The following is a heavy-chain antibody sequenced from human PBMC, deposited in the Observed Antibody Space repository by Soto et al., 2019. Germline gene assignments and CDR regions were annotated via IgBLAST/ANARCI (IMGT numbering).Heavy chain of an antibody. CDR3: ARDRKEATDY. Sequence: GGSLRLSCAASGFTFSSYSMNWVRQAPGKGLEWVSYISSSSSTINYAESVKGRFTISRDNAKNSLYLQMNSLRAEDTAVYYCARDRKEATDYRGQGTLVTVSS. J-gene: IGHJ4*02. CDR1: GFTFSSYS. V-gene: IGHV3-48*01. D-gene: IGHD1-26*01. CDR2: ISSSSSTI.